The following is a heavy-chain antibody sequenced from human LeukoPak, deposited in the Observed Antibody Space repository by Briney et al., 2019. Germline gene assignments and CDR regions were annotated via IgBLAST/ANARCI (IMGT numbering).Heavy chain of an antibody. CDR2: ISDSGGST. D-gene: IGHD6-13*01. J-gene: IGHJ4*02. CDR1: GFSFRYYA. CDR3: AKARIARDY. Sequence: GGSLRLSCAASGFSFRYYAMSWVRQAPGKGLEWVSAISDSGGSTYYADSVKGRFTVSRDNSKNTLYLQMNSLRAEDTAVYYCAKARIARDYWGQGTLVTVSS. V-gene: IGHV3-23*01.